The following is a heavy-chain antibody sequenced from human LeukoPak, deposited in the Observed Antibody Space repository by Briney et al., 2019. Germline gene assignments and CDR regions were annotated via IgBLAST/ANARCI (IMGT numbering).Heavy chain of an antibody. D-gene: IGHD5-24*01. CDR2: INPSGGST. CDR1: GYTFTSYY. J-gene: IGHJ4*02. Sequence: ASVTVSCKASGYTFTSYYMHWVRQAPGQGLEWMGIINPSGGSTSYAQKFQGRVTMTRDTSTSTVYMELSSLRSEDTAVCYCAREGRDGYNYGYWGQGTLVTVSS. V-gene: IGHV1-46*01. CDR3: AREGRDGYNYGY.